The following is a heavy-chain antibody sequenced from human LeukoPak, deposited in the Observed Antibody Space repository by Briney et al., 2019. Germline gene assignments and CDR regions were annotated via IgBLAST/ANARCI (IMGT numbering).Heavy chain of an antibody. CDR1: GGSISSYY. D-gene: IGHD3-9*01. Sequence: NTSETLSLTCTVSGGSISSYYWSWIRQPPGKGLEWIGYIYYSGSTNYNPSLKSRVTISVDTSKNQFSLKLSSVTAADTAVYYCARLVTYYDILTGYYNVGAFDIWGQGTMVTVSS. V-gene: IGHV4-59*08. CDR2: IYYSGST. J-gene: IGHJ3*02. CDR3: ARLVTYYDILTGYYNVGAFDI.